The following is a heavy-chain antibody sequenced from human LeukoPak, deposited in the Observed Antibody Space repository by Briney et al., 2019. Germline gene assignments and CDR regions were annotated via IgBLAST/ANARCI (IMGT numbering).Heavy chain of an antibody. D-gene: IGHD3-10*01. Sequence: SETLSLTCTVSGGSISSSSYYWGWIRQPPGKGLEWIGSIYYSGSTYYNPSLKSRVTISIDTSKNQFSLKLRSVTAADTAMYYCAGDTYGSDYWGQGTRVTVSS. J-gene: IGHJ4*02. CDR3: AGDTYGSDY. V-gene: IGHV4-39*07. CDR2: IYYSGST. CDR1: GGSISSSSYY.